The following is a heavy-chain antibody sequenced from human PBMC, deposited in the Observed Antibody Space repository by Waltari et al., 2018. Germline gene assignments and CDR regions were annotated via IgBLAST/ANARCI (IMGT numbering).Heavy chain of an antibody. D-gene: IGHD1-26*01. CDR1: GYSLRSYC. CDR2: IYPGDSDT. J-gene: IGHJ5*02. Sequence: EVQLVQSGPAGTKPGARLRISCTGSGYSLRSYCIGLMRQTPGKGLEWMGIIYPGDSDTRYNPSFQGQVTISADKSINTAYLQWSSLKASDTAMYYCARRGGNQEWFDPWGQGTLVTVSS. CDR3: ARRGGNQEWFDP. V-gene: IGHV5-51*03.